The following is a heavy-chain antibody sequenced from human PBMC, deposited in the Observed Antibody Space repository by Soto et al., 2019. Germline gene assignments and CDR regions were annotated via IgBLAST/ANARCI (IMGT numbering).Heavy chain of an antibody. J-gene: IGHJ3*02. CDR3: ARARDSYDRSGYYYVVAYDI. CDR2: IYHSGST. CDR1: GGSISSGGYS. Sequence: NPSKTVSLTCAVSGGSISSGGYSWSWIRQPPGKGLEWIGYIYHSGSTYYNPSLKSRVTISVDRSKNQFSLKMSSVTAADTAVYYCARARDSYDRSGYYYVVAYDIWGQWTMVTDSS. D-gene: IGHD3-22*01. V-gene: IGHV4-30-2*01.